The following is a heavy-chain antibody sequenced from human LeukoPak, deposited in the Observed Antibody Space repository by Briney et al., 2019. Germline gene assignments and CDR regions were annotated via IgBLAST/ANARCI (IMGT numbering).Heavy chain of an antibody. CDR3: ARVRAYYYDSSGIDAFDI. D-gene: IGHD3-22*01. V-gene: IGHV4-4*07. Sequence: SETLSLTCTVSSGSISSYHWRWLRQPAGQGLEWIGRIYTSGSTNYNPSLKSRVTMSVATSKNQFSLKLSSVTAADTAVYYCARVRAYYYDSSGIDAFDIWGQGTMVTVSS. CDR2: IYTSGST. CDR1: SGSISSYH. J-gene: IGHJ3*02.